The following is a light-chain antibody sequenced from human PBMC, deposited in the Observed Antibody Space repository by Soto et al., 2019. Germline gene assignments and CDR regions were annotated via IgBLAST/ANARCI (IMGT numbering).Light chain of an antibody. CDR2: DVS. CDR1: SSDVGGYKY. CDR3: CSYAGSDIFYV. V-gene: IGLV2-11*01. Sequence: QSALTQPRSVSGSPGQSVTISCTGTSSDVGGYKYVSWYQQHPGKAPKLIIYDVSKRPSGVPDRISGSKSGNTASLTISGLQAEDEADYYCCSYAGSDIFYVFGTGTNLTVL. J-gene: IGLJ1*01.